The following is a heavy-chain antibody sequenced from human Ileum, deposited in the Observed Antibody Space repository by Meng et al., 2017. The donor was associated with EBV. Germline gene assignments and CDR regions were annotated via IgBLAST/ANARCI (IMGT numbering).Heavy chain of an antibody. V-gene: IGHV4-59*01. CDR2: IYYTGST. Sequence: QVPLEESGPGLVKPSETLSLTCSVSDGSITRDYWTWVRQPPGKGLEWIGYIYYTGSTNYNPSLKSRVTISLDTSKNQFSLNLSSVTAADTAVYFCARVSGMVRGVPPQRFDYWGQGTLVTVSS. J-gene: IGHJ4*02. D-gene: IGHD3-10*01. CDR1: DGSITRDY. CDR3: ARVSGMVRGVPPQRFDY.